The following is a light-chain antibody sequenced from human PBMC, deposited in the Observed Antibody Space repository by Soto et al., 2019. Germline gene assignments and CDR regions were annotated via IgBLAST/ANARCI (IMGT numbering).Light chain of an antibody. CDR2: EGS. V-gene: IGLV2-23*01. CDR1: SSDVGSYNL. Sequence: QSVLTQPASVSGSPGQSITISCTGTSSDVGSYNLVSWYQQHPGKAPELMIYEGSKRPSGLSNRFSGSKSGNTASLTISGLQEEDEADYYCCSYAGSSTWVFGGGTKLTVL. J-gene: IGLJ3*02. CDR3: CSYAGSSTWV.